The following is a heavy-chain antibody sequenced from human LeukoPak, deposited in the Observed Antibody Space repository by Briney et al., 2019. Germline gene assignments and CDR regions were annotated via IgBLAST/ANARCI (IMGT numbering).Heavy chain of an antibody. Sequence: KPSETLSLTCTVSGGSINGYYWSCIRQPPGKGLEWIGYIYYSGSTNYNPSLKSRVTISVDTSKNQFSLKLSSVTAADTAVYYCARDRDWFDYWGQGTLVTVSS. CDR2: IYYSGST. V-gene: IGHV4-59*01. J-gene: IGHJ4*02. CDR3: ARDRDWFDY. CDR1: GGSINGYY. D-gene: IGHD2-21*01.